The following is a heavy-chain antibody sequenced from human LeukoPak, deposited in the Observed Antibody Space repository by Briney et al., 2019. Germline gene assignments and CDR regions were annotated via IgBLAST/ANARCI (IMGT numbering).Heavy chain of an antibody. D-gene: IGHD3-22*01. V-gene: IGHV3-30*18. CDR3: AKDGLIYYYDSSGYYPGDH. Sequence: PGGSLRLSCAASGFTFSNYGIHWVRQAPGKGLEWVAVISYDGRNKYYADSVKGRFAVSRDDSKNTVYLQVNNLRAEDTAVYLCAKDGLIYYYDSSGYYPGDHWGQGTLVTVSS. J-gene: IGHJ4*02. CDR1: GFTFSNYG. CDR2: ISYDGRNK.